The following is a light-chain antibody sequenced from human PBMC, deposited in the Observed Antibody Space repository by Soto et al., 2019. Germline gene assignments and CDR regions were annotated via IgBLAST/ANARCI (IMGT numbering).Light chain of an antibody. CDR2: AAS. CDR1: QSVSSN. J-gene: IGKJ2*01. V-gene: IGKV3-15*01. Sequence: EIVMTQSPATLSVSPGERATLSCRASQSVSSNLAWYLQIPGQAPRLLIYAASTRATGIPARFSGSGSGTEFTLTFTSLQSEDFAVYYCQQYNNWPYTFGHGTKLEIK. CDR3: QQYNNWPYT.